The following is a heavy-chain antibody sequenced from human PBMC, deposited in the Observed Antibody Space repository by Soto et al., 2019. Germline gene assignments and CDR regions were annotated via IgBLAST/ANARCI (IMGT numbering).Heavy chain of an antibody. D-gene: IGHD2-2*01. J-gene: IGHJ6*03. CDR3: TVVPAAICYYYYYMDV. V-gene: IGHV1-69*02. Sequence: QVQLVQSGAEVKKPGSSVKVSCKASGGTFSSYTISWVRQAPGQGLEWMGRIIPILGIANYAQQFQGRVTITGDKTTSKAYMELSSQRSEDTAVYYCTVVPAAICYYYYYMDVWGKGTTVTVFS. CDR1: GGTFSSYT. CDR2: IIPILGIA.